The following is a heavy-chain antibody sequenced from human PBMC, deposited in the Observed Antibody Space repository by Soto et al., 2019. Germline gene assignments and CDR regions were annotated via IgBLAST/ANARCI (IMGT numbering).Heavy chain of an antibody. CDR2: IYHSGST. J-gene: IGHJ6*02. Sequence: SETLSLTCAVSGGSISSSNWWSWVRQPPGKGLEWIGEIYHSGSTNYNPSLKSRVTISVDKSKNQFSLKLSSVTAADTAVYYCARDQVDTAMADYGMDVWGQGTTVTVS. V-gene: IGHV4-4*02. CDR3: ARDQVDTAMADYGMDV. D-gene: IGHD5-18*01. CDR1: GGSISSSNW.